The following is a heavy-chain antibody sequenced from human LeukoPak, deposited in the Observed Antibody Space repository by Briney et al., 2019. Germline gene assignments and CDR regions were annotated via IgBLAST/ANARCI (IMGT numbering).Heavy chain of an antibody. Sequence: GSLRLSCAASGFTFSRYWMIWVRQPPGKGLEWIGSIYYSGSTHYNPSLKSRVTISVDTSKNQFSLKLSSVTAADTAVYYCASLYSSGWSGYYYYMDVWGKGTTVTVSS. CDR1: GFTFSRYW. CDR3: ASLYSSGWSGYYYYMDV. V-gene: IGHV4-39*01. J-gene: IGHJ6*03. D-gene: IGHD6-19*01. CDR2: IYYSGST.